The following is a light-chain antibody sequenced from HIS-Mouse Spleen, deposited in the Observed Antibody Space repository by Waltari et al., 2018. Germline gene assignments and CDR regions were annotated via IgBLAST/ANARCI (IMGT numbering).Light chain of an antibody. V-gene: IGKV1-13*02. CDR2: DAS. CDR3: QQFNSYPRT. Sequence: AIQLTQSPSSLSASVGDRVIIPCRASQGISNALAWYEQKPGKASKLLIYDASSLERGVPSRFRGSGSGTDFTLTISSLQPEDFATYYCQQFNSYPRTFGGGTKVEIK. J-gene: IGKJ4*01. CDR1: QGISNA.